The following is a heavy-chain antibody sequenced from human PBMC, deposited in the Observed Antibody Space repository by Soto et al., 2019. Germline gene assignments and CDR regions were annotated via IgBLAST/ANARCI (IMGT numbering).Heavy chain of an antibody. CDR1: GFTFSTYI. CDR3: AREYTAWPLAYGLDV. J-gene: IGHJ6*02. D-gene: IGHD2-2*02. V-gene: IGHV3-21*01. CDR2: ISSRSDI. Sequence: GGSLRLSCVGSGFTFSTYIINWVRQAPGKGLEWVSSISSRSDIYYADSVKGRFTISRDNAKNSVSLQMNSLRAEDTAVYYCAREYTAWPLAYGLDVWGQGTTVTVSS.